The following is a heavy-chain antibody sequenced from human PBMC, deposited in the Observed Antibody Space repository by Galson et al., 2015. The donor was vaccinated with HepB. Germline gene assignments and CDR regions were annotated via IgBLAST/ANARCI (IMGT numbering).Heavy chain of an antibody. Sequence: SVKVSCKASGGTFSSYAISWVRQAPGQGLEWMGRIIPILGIANYAQKFQGRVTITADKSTSTAYMELSSLRSEDTAVYYCARAGRVDTAMVRAYGMDVWGQGTTVTVSS. CDR1: GGTFSSYA. CDR3: ARAGRVDTAMVRAYGMDV. CDR2: IIPILGIA. V-gene: IGHV1-69*04. D-gene: IGHD5-18*01. J-gene: IGHJ6*02.